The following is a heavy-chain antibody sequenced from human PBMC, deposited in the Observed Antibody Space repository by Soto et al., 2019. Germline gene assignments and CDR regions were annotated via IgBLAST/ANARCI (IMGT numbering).Heavy chain of an antibody. J-gene: IGHJ6*02. CDR2: ISGSGGST. Sequence: GGSLILSCAASGFTFSSYAMSWVRQAPGKGLEWVSAISGSGGSTYYADSVKGRFTISRDNSKNTLYLQMNSLRAEDTAVYYCAKRDKGYCSSTSCQPYYYYGMDVWGQGTTVTVSS. D-gene: IGHD2-2*01. CDR1: GFTFSSYA. CDR3: AKRDKGYCSSTSCQPYYYYGMDV. V-gene: IGHV3-23*01.